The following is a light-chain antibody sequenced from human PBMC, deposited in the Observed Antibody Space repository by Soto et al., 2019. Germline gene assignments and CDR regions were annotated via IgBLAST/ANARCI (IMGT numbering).Light chain of an antibody. CDR1: RGIGDR. Sequence: EIKMTQSPSSLSAVVGARVTITCRASRGIGDRLAWFQQKPGKAPQFLIQAASNLQSGVPSRFSGSRSGTECILSINSLQPEDIATYYCLQVSSFPRTLVQGTKVDI. J-gene: IGKJ1*01. CDR3: LQVSSFPRT. V-gene: IGKV1-12*01. CDR2: AAS.